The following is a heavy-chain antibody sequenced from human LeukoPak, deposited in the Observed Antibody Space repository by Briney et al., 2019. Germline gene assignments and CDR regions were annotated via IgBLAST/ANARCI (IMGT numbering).Heavy chain of an antibody. Sequence: ASVKVSCKASGYTFTSYDINWVRPATGQGLEWMGWNEPNSDNTGYAQEFQWRVSMSTNTSISTAYMELSSLGYEDTAVYYCARGHSSNDAFDIWGQGTMVTVSS. J-gene: IGHJ3*02. D-gene: IGHD6-19*01. CDR3: ARGHSSNDAFDI. V-gene: IGHV1-8*01. CDR1: GYTFTSYD. CDR2: NEPNSDNT.